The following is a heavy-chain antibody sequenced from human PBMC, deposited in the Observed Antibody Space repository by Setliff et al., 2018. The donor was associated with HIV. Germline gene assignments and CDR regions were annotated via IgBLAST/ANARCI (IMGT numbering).Heavy chain of an antibody. CDR3: ARGGGPDTNFDL. J-gene: IGHJ4*02. CDR2: IYTSGST. Sequence: SETLSLTCTVSGGSISSGSYYWSWIRQPAGKGLEWIGCIYTSGSTNYNPSLKSRVTISVDTSKNQFSLRLSSVTAADRAVYYCARGGGPDTNFDLWGQGTLVTVSS. V-gene: IGHV4-61*02. D-gene: IGHD5-18*01. CDR1: GGSISSGSYY.